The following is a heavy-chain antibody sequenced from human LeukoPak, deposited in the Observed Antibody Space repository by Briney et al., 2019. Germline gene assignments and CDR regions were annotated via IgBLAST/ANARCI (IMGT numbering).Heavy chain of an antibody. CDR2: INHSGST. CDR1: GGSFSGYY. CDR3: ARTLRGYCSGGSCSD. V-gene: IGHV4-34*01. Sequence: SETLSLTCAVYGGSFSGYYWSWIRQPPGKGLEWIGEINHSGSTNYNPSLKSRVTISVDTSKNQFSLKLSSVTAADTAVYYCARTLRGYCSGGSCSDWGQGTLVTVSS. D-gene: IGHD2-15*01. J-gene: IGHJ4*02.